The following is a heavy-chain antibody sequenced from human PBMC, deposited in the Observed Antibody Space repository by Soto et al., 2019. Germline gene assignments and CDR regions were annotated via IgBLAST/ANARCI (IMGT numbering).Heavy chain of an antibody. CDR3: ARGLSTVPLPGY. CDR2: IYYSGNT. Sequence: QVRLQESGPGLVKPWETLSLTCSVSGDSISSFYWSWFRQPPGKGLEWIGYIYYSGNTNYNPSLKSRVTISIERSKNQFSLRLSSVTAADTAVYYCARGLSTVPLPGYWGQGTLVTVSS. D-gene: IGHD2-15*01. J-gene: IGHJ4*02. V-gene: IGHV4-59*01. CDR1: GDSISSFY.